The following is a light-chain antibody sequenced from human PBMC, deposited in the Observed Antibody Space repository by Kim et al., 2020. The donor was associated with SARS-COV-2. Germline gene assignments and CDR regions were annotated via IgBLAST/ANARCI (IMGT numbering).Light chain of an antibody. J-gene: IGKJ4*01. CDR2: HAS. V-gene: IGKV3-20*01. CDR1: QSLSSNY. CDR3: QQYGSSPRVT. Sequence: PGDRATLSCRASQSLSSNYLAWYQQKPGQAPRLLIYHASSRATGIPDRFSGSGSGTDFTLSISRLEPADFAVYYCQQYGSSPRVTFGGGTKVEIK.